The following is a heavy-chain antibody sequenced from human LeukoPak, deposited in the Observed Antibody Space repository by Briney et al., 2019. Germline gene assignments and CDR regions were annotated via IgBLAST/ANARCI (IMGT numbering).Heavy chain of an antibody. CDR3: ARERRSGSYSYYYGMDV. Sequence: GGSLRLSCAASGFTFSSYGMHWVRQAPGKGLEWVAVISYDGSNKYYADSVKGRFTISRDNSKNTLYLQMNSLRAEDTAVYYCARERRSGSYSYYYGMDVWGQGTTVTVSS. CDR1: GFTFSSYG. V-gene: IGHV3-30*03. CDR2: ISYDGSNK. D-gene: IGHD1-26*01. J-gene: IGHJ6*02.